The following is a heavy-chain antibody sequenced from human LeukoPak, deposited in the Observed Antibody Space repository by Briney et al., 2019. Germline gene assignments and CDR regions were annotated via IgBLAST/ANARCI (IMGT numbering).Heavy chain of an antibody. J-gene: IGHJ3*02. Sequence: ASVKVSCKASGYTFTSYGISWVRQAPGQGLEWMGWISAYNGNTNYAQKLQGRVTMTTDTSTSTAYMELRSLRSDDTAVYYCARNSYGCKAEAFDIWGQGTMVTVSS. D-gene: IGHD5-18*01. V-gene: IGHV1-18*01. CDR3: ARNSYGCKAEAFDI. CDR2: ISAYNGNT. CDR1: GYTFTSYG.